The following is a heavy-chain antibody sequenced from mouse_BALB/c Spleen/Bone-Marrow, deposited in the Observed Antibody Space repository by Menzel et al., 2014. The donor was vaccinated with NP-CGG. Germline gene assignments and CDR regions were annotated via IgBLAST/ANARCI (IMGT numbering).Heavy chain of an antibody. D-gene: IGHD2-4*01. Sequence: EVQRVESGGGLVKPGGSLKLSCAASGFTFCSYAMSWVGQTPKKRLEWVASISSGGSPYYPDSVKGRFTISRDNARNILYLQMSSLRSEDTAMYYCARDDYDDQYYFDYWGQGTTLTVSS. V-gene: IGHV5-6-5*01. J-gene: IGHJ2*01. CDR3: ARDDYDDQYYFDY. CDR1: GFTFCSYA. CDR2: ISSGGSP.